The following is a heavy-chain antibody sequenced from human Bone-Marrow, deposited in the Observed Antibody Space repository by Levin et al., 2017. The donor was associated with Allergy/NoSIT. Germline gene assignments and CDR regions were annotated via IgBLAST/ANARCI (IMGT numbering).Heavy chain of an antibody. CDR1: GGSISSSSYY. Sequence: SETLSLTCTVSGGSISSSSYYWGWIRQSPGKGLEWIGSIYYSGSTYYNPSLKSRVTISVDTSKNQFSLKLSSVTAADTAVYYCARVGYDFWSGYFDLYYYDGMDVWGQGTTVTVSS. CDR3: ARVGYDFWSGYFDLYYYDGMDV. CDR2: IYYSGST. V-gene: IGHV4-39*07. J-gene: IGHJ6*02. D-gene: IGHD3-3*01.